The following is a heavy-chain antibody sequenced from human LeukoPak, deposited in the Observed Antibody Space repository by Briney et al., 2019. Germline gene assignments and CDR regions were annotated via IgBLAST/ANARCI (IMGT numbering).Heavy chain of an antibody. D-gene: IGHD4-17*01. CDR3: ARPYGDYALTNWFDP. V-gene: IGHV4-39*01. Sequence: SETLSLTCTVSGGSISSSSYYWGWIRQPPGKGLEWIGSIYYSGSTYYNPSLKSRVTISVDTSKNQFSLKLSSVPAADTAVYYCARPYGDYALTNWFDPWGQGTLVTVSS. J-gene: IGHJ5*02. CDR2: IYYSGST. CDR1: GGSISSSSYY.